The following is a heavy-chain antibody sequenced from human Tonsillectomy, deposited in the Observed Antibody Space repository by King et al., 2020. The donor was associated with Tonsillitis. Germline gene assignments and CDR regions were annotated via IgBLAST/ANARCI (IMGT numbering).Heavy chain of an antibody. D-gene: IGHD3-10*01. CDR3: VRDHVVRGVGGMDV. CDR2: ISSSSNYI. V-gene: IGHV3-21*01. CDR1: GFSFSTYS. J-gene: IGHJ6*02. Sequence: VQLVESGGGLVKPGGSLRLSCAASGFSFSTYSMNWVRQAPGKGLEWVSFISSSSNYIYYADSVKGRFTISRDNAKNSLYLQRNSLRAEDTAVYYCVRDHVVRGVGGMDVWGQGTTVTVSS.